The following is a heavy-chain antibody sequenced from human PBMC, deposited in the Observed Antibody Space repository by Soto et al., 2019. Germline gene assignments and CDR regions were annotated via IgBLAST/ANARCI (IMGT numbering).Heavy chain of an antibody. CDR1: GFTFSSYW. CDR3: ARARAIAAAGISWFDP. J-gene: IGHJ5*02. D-gene: IGHD6-13*01. Sequence: EVQLVESGGGLVQPGGSLRLSCAASGFTFSSYWMHWVRQAPGKGLVWVSRINSDASSTSYADSGKGRFTISRDNAKNTLYLQMNSLRAEDTAVYYCARARAIAAAGISWFDPWGQGTLVTVSS. CDR2: INSDASST. V-gene: IGHV3-74*01.